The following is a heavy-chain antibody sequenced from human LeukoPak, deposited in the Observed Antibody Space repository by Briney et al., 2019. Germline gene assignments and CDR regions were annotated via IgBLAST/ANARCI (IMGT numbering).Heavy chain of an antibody. CDR1: GYTFTGYY. J-gene: IGHJ4*02. V-gene: IGHV1-2*06. D-gene: IGHD3-3*01. CDR3: ARVRLRFLEWLNRAFDY. CDR2: INPNSGGT. Sequence: ASVKVSCKASGYTFTGYYMHWVRQAPGQGLEWMGRINPNSGGTNYAQKFQGRVTMTRDTSISTAYMELSRLRSDDTAVYYCARVRLRFLEWLNRAFDYWGQGTLVTVSS.